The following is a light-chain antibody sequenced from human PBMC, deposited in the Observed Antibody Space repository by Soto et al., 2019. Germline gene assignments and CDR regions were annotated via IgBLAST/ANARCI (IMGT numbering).Light chain of an antibody. CDR2: DVS. CDR1: SSDVGGYNY. J-gene: IGLJ1*01. Sequence: QSVLTQPASASGSPGQSITISCTGTSSDVGGYNYVSWYQQHPGKAPKLMIYDVSNRPSGVSNHFSGSKSGNTASLTISGLQVEDEADYYCSSYTSSSTFYVFGTGTKVTVL. V-gene: IGLV2-14*01. CDR3: SSYTSSSTFYV.